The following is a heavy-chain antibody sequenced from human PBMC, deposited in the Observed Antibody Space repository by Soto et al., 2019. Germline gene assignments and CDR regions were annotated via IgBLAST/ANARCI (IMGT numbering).Heavy chain of an antibody. J-gene: IGHJ5*02. Sequence: ASVKVSCKASGYTFTSYDMHWVRQAPGQGREWMGIINPSGGSTSYAQKFQGRVTMTRDTSTSTVYMELSSLRSEDTAVYYCARTEDCSSTSCYSVWFDPWGQGTLVNVSS. V-gene: IGHV1-46*01. CDR3: ARTEDCSSTSCYSVWFDP. D-gene: IGHD2-2*01. CDR1: GYTFTSYD. CDR2: INPSGGST.